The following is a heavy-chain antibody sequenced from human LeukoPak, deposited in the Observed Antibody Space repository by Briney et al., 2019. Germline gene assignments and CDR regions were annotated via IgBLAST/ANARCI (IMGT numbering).Heavy chain of an antibody. CDR1: GFTFINYA. Sequence: QSGGSLRLSCAASGFTFINYAVHWVRQAPGKGLEWVALISYAGSNKYYADSVKGRFTISRDNSKNTLYLQMNSLRAEDTAVYYCGGVGGAAGDYYFDYWGQGTLVTVSS. D-gene: IGHD6-13*01. J-gene: IGHJ4*02. CDR2: ISYAGSNK. V-gene: IGHV3-30-3*01. CDR3: GGVGGAAGDYYFDY.